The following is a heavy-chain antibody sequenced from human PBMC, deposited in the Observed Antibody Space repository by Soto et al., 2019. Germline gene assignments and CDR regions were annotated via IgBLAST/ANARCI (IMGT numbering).Heavy chain of an antibody. CDR3: ARGPYYYGSGSDFDY. V-gene: IGHV4-59*01. Sequence: SETLSLTCTVSGGSISSYYWSWIRQPPGKGLEWIGYIYYSGSTNYNPSLKSRVTISVDTSKNQFSLKLSSVTAADTAVYYCARGPYYYGSGSDFDYWGQGTPVTVSS. J-gene: IGHJ4*02. CDR1: GGSISSYY. D-gene: IGHD3-10*01. CDR2: IYYSGST.